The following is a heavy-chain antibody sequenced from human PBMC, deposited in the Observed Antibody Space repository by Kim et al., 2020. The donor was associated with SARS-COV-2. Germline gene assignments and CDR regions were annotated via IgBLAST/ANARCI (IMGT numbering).Heavy chain of an antibody. V-gene: IGHV6-1*01. CDR3: ARDTPGQKAYDI. J-gene: IGHJ3*02. Sequence: DYAVSVKSRISINPETSKTQFSLQLNSVTPEDTAVYYCARDTPGQKAYDIWGQGTMVTVSS. D-gene: IGHD3-16*01.